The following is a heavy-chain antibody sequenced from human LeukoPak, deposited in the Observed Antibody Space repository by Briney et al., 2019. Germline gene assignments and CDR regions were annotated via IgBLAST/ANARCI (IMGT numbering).Heavy chain of an antibody. Sequence: GGSLRLSCAASGFTFSHAWMTWVRQAPGKGLEWVGRIKSKTDGGTTDYAAPVKGRFTISRDDSKNTLYLQMNSRETEDTAVYYCTTGPIVVVTAYFDYWGQGTLVTVSS. D-gene: IGHD2-21*01. V-gene: IGHV3-15*01. CDR1: GFTFSHAW. J-gene: IGHJ4*02. CDR2: IKSKTDGGTT. CDR3: TTGPIVVVTAYFDY.